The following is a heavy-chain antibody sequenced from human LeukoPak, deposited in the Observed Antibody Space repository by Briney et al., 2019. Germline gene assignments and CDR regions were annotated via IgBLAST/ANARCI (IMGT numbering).Heavy chain of an antibody. CDR1: GYTFTSYG. CDR3: ARVADGDPHFDY. D-gene: IGHD4-17*01. J-gene: IGHJ4*02. Sequence: ASVKVSCKASGYTFTSYGISWVRQAPGQGLEWMGWISAYNGNTNYAQKLQGRVTMTTNTSTSTAYMELRSLRSDDTAVYYCARVADGDPHFDYWGQGTLVTVSS. V-gene: IGHV1-18*01. CDR2: ISAYNGNT.